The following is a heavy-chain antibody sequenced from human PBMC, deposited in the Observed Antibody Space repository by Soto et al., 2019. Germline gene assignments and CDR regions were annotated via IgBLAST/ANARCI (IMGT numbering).Heavy chain of an antibody. CDR1: GGSISSGGYS. V-gene: IGHV4-30-2*01. J-gene: IGHJ5*02. CDR3: ARRLVATVATSENNWLHP. CDR2: IYHSGST. Sequence: PSETLSLTCAVSGGSISSGGYSWSWIRQPPGKGLEWIGYIYHSGSTYYNPSLKSRVTISVDRSKNQFSLKLTSVTAADTAVYFCARRLVATVATSENNWLHPWGQGVMVTVSS. D-gene: IGHD4-17*01.